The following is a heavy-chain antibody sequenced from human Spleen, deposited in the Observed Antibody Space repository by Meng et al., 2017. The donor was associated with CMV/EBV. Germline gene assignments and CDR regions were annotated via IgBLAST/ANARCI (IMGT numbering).Heavy chain of an antibody. CDR1: GFTFSSYE. CDR3: ARAGEMATIVPDAFDI. J-gene: IGHJ3*02. CDR2: ISSSGSTI. Sequence: GESLKISCAASGFTFSSYEMNWVRQAPGKGLEWVSYISSSGSTIYYADSVKGRFTISRDNAKNSLYLQMNSLRAEDTAVYYCARAGEMATIVPDAFDIWGQGTMVTVSS. V-gene: IGHV3-48*03. D-gene: IGHD5-24*01.